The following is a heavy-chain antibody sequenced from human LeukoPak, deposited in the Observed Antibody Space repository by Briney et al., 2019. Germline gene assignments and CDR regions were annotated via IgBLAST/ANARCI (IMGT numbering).Heavy chain of an antibody. V-gene: IGHV4-30-2*01. CDR1: GGSISSGGYS. J-gene: IGHJ2*01. Sequence: PSQTLPLTCAVSGGSISSGGYSWSWIRQPPGKGLERIGYIYHSGSTYYNPSLKSRVTISVDRSKNQFSLELSSVTAADTAVYYCARDAELRNWYFDLWGRGTLVTVS. CDR3: ARDAELRNWYFDL. D-gene: IGHD1-26*01. CDR2: IYHSGST.